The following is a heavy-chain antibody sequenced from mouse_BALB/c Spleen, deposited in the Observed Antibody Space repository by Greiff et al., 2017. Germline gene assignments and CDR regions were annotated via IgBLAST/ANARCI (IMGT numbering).Heavy chain of an antibody. D-gene: IGHD2-4*01. J-gene: IGHJ4*01. Sequence: AQRVESGPGLVAPSQSLSITCTVSGFSLTSYGVHWVRQPPGKGLEWLGVIWAGGSTNYNSALMSRLSISKDNSKSQVFLKMNSLQTDDTAMYYCARGLRRTDYWGQGTSVTVSS. CDR3: ARGLRRTDY. V-gene: IGHV2-9*02. CDR1: GFSLTSYG. CDR2: IWAGGST.